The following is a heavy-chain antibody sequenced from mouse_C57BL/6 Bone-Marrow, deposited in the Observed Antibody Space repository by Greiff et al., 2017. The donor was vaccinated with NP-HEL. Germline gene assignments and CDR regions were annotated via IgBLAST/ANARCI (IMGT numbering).Heavy chain of an antibody. Sequence: EVHLVESEGGLVQPGSSMKLSCTASGFTFSDYYMAWVRQVPEKGLEWVANINYDGSSTYYLDSLKSRFIISRDNAKNILYLQMSSLKSEDTATYYCARGLSTKGYFDYWGQGTTLTVSS. CDR1: GFTFSDYY. J-gene: IGHJ2*01. CDR3: ARGLSTKGYFDY. V-gene: IGHV5-16*01. D-gene: IGHD1-1*01. CDR2: INYDGSST.